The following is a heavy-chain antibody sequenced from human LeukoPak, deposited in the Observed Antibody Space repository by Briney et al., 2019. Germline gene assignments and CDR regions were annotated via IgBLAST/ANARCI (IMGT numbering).Heavy chain of an antibody. V-gene: IGHV4-39*01. CDR1: GGSISSSSYY. CDR2: IYYSGST. D-gene: IGHD3-22*01. Sequence: SETLSLTCTVSGGSISSSSYYWGWIRQPPGKGLEWIGSIYYSGSTYYNPSLKSRVTISVDTSKNQFSLKLSSVTAADTAVYYCARHAYYDSSGTTTADWFDPWGQGTLVTVSS. CDR3: ARHAYYDSSGTTTADWFDP. J-gene: IGHJ5*02.